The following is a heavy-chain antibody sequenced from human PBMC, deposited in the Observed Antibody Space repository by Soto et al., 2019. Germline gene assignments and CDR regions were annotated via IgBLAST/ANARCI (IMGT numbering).Heavy chain of an antibody. J-gene: IGHJ6*03. CDR3: AARSGYYTSYYYMDV. CDR1: GYTFTGYY. D-gene: IGHD3-3*01. Sequence: GASVKVSCKASGYTFTGYYMHLVRQAPGQGLEWIGWIDVGSGNTNYARELHGRVTITRDMSTSAAYMELSSLRSEDTAIYYCAARSGYYTSYYYMDVWGEGTTVTVSS. V-gene: IGHV1-58*02. CDR2: IDVGSGNT.